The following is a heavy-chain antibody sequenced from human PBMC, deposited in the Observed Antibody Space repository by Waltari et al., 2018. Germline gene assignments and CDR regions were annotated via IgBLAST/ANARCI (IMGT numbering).Heavy chain of an antibody. Sequence: QLQLQESGPRLVKPSETLSLICSVSGVSITSNRHYWAWIRQSPGQGLEWIGTISYSGTTYISPSLKSRVSVSRDTSKNHVSLTLGSVTAADMAVYYCATYIGASVGTAAFDVWGQGTMVTVSS. D-gene: IGHD5-12*01. CDR1: GVSITSNRHY. J-gene: IGHJ3*01. CDR3: ATYIGASVGTAAFDV. V-gene: IGHV4-39*01. CDR2: ISYSGTT.